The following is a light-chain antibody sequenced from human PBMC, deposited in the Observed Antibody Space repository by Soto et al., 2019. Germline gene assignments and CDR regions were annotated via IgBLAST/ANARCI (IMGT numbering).Light chain of an antibody. Sequence: QSALAQPASVSGSPGQSITIFCTGTSSDVGAYDFVSWYQQHPDKAPKLMIYEVSNRPSGVSYRFSGSKSVNTATLTISGLQAEDEADYYCSSYTTSSTRVFGTGTQLTVL. CDR1: SSDVGAYDF. CDR3: SSYTTSSTRV. V-gene: IGLV2-14*03. J-gene: IGLJ1*01. CDR2: EVS.